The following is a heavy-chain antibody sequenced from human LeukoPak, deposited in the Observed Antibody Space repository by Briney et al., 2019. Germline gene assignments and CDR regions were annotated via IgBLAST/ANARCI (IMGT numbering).Heavy chain of an antibody. V-gene: IGHV1-46*01. CDR1: GYTFTSYY. J-gene: IGHJ6*02. Sequence: ASVKVSCKASGYTFTSYYMHWVRQAPGQGLEWMGIINPSGGSTSYAQKSQGRVTMTRDTSTSTVYMELSSLRSEDTAVYYCARDSQGSVWSGYYNYYYGMDVWGQGTTVTVSS. D-gene: IGHD3-3*01. CDR2: INPSGGST. CDR3: ARDSQGSVWSGYYNYYYGMDV.